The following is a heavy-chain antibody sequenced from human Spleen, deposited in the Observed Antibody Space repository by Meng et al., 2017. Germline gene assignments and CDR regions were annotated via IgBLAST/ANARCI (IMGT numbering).Heavy chain of an antibody. Sequence: GSLRLSCTVSGGSISSSSYYWGWIRQPPGKGLEWIGSIYYSGSTYYNPSLKSRVTISVDTSKNQFSLKLSSVTAVDTAVYYCARDLNYYDSSGDWGQGTLVTVSS. D-gene: IGHD3-22*01. V-gene: IGHV4-39*07. CDR3: ARDLNYYDSSGD. J-gene: IGHJ4*02. CDR1: GGSISSSSYY. CDR2: IYYSGST.